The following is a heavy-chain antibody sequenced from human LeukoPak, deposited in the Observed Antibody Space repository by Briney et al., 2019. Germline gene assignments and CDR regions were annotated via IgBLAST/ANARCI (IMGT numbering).Heavy chain of an antibody. D-gene: IGHD2-8*02. CDR2: IFSSGGEI. J-gene: IGHJ4*02. CDR1: GFTFSTFA. CDR3: ATYRQVLLPFES. V-gene: IGHV3-23*01. Sequence: GGSLRLSCAASGFTFSTFAMIWVRQPPGKGLEWVSSIFSSGGEIHYADSVRGRFTISRDNSKSTLSLQMNSLRVEDTAIYYCATYRQVLLPFESWGQGTLVTVSS.